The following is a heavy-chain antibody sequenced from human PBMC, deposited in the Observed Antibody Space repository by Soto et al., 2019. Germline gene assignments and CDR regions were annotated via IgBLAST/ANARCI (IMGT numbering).Heavy chain of an antibody. CDR2: INSDGSST. J-gene: IGHJ2*01. CDR1: GFTFSSYW. V-gene: IGHV3-74*01. D-gene: IGHD2-21*02. Sequence: GGSLRLSCAASGFTFSSYWMHWVRQAPGKGLVWVSRINSDGSSTSYADSVKGRFTISRDNAKNTLYLQMNSLRAEDTAVYYCARLAYCGGDCYSAYWYFDLWGRGTLVTVSS. CDR3: ARLAYCGGDCYSAYWYFDL.